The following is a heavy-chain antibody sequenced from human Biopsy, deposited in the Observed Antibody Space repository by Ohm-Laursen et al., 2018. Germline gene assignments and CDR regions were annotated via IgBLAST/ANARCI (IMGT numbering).Heavy chain of an antibody. V-gene: IGHV3-11*01. Sequence: GSLRLSCSASGFTFSSYAMTWFRQAPGKGLEWVSNINSVGTIYYADSVRGRFTISRDNAKNSLYLQMNSLRVEDTAVYYCARSVGIMAAPIDYWGQGTLVTVSS. CDR3: ARSVGIMAAPIDY. J-gene: IGHJ4*02. D-gene: IGHD3-16*01. CDR2: INSVGTI. CDR1: GFTFSSYA.